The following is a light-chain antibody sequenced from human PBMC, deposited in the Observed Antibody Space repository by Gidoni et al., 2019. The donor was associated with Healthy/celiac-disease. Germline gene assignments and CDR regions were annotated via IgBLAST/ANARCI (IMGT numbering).Light chain of an antibody. V-gene: IGKV1-9*01. CDR3: QQLNSYSPT. J-gene: IGKJ3*01. CDR1: QGISSY. CDR2: AAS. Sequence: IQLTQSPSSLSASVGDRVTITCRASQGISSYLAWYQQKPGKAPKLLIYAASTLQSGVPSRFSGSGSGTDFTLTISSLQPEDFATYYCQQLNSYSPTFGPGTKVVIK.